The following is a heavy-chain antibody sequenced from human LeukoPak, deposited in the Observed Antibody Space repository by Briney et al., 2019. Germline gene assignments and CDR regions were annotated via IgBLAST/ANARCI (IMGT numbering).Heavy chain of an antibody. V-gene: IGHV3-48*03. D-gene: IGHD6-19*01. CDR3: ALLAVASDFDY. J-gene: IGHJ4*01. Sequence: PGGSLRLSCAVSGFPFSIYEMNWVRQAPGKGLEWVSNIGSSGTTIYYADSVKGRFSISRDNAKSSLYLQMNSLRVEDTAVYYCALLAVASDFDYWGHGALVTVSS. CDR2: IGSSGTTI. CDR1: GFPFSIYE.